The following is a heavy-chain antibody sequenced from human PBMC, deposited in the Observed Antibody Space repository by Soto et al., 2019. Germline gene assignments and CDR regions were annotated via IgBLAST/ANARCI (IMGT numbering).Heavy chain of an antibody. Sequence: GGSLRLSCAASGFTFSKTWMNWVRQAPGKGLEWVGRIKSKTDGGTADYGTPVKGRFTISRDDSKNTLYLQMNSLKNEDTAVYYCTTFYDFWSGSPWGQGTLVTVSS. J-gene: IGHJ5*02. CDR1: GFTFSKTW. V-gene: IGHV3-15*07. CDR3: TTFYDFWSGSP. CDR2: IKSKTDGGTA. D-gene: IGHD3-3*01.